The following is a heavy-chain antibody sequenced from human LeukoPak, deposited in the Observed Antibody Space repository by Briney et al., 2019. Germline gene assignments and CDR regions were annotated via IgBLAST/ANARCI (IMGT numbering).Heavy chain of an antibody. J-gene: IGHJ4*02. CDR2: ISYDGSNK. V-gene: IGHV3-30*04. CDR1: GFTFSSYA. CDR3: ARIPTGSGSYYRSVAAEEDY. D-gene: IGHD1-26*01. Sequence: PGGSLRLSCAASGFTFSSYAMHWVRQAPGKGLEWVAVISYDGSNKYYADSVKGRFTISRDNSKYTLYLQMNSLRAEDTAVYYCARIPTGSGSYYRSVAAEEDYWGQGTLVTVSS.